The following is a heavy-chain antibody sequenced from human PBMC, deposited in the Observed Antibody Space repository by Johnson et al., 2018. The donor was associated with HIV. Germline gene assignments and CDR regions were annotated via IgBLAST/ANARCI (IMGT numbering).Heavy chain of an antibody. D-gene: IGHD3-16*01. V-gene: IGHV3-53*01. Sequence: EVQLVESGGGLIQPGGSLRLSCAASGFTVSSNYMSWVRQAPGKGLEWVSVIYSGGSTYYADSVKGRFTISRDNSKNTLYLQMNSLRVEDTAVYYCARERRPWGPDAFDIWGQGTMVTVSS. CDR3: ARERRPWGPDAFDI. CDR1: GFTVSSNY. CDR2: IYSGGST. J-gene: IGHJ3*02.